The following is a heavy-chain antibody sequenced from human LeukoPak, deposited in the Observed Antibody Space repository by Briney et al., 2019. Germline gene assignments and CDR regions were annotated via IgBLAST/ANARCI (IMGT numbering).Heavy chain of an antibody. CDR1: GFSFLHYG. V-gene: IGHV3-30*18. J-gene: IGHJ4*02. CDR2: ISSGGSKE. D-gene: IGHD2-15*01. CDR3: AKDGYCSGGSCYANFFDR. Sequence: GRSLTLSCAASGFSFLHYGMHWVRQAPGKGLEGVAFISSGGSKEYYADSGKGRFTISRDNSKNTLYLHVNSPRAEDTAVFFCAKDGYCSGGSCYANFFDRWGQGTLVTVSS.